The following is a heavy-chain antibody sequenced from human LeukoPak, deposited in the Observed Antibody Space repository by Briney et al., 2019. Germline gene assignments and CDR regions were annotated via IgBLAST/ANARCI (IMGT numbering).Heavy chain of an antibody. CDR2: IYQDGSQK. CDR1: GFVFSTYW. Sequence: GGSLRLSCAASGFVFSTYWMSWVRQAPGKGLEWVAHIYQDGSQKYYVDSVKGRFTISRDNARNSLYLQMNSLRAEDTAVYYCASGLLPSVLTVFDFWGRGTLVTVSS. CDR3: ASGLLPSVLTVFDF. V-gene: IGHV3-7*02. D-gene: IGHD7-27*01. J-gene: IGHJ4*02.